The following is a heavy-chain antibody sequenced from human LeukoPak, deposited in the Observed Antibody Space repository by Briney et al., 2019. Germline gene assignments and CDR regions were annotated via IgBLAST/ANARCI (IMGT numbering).Heavy chain of an antibody. J-gene: IGHJ4*02. V-gene: IGHV3-7*01. CDR3: TRDSQGSGTYSTDH. D-gene: IGHD3-10*01. CDR2: MNQDGSRK. Sequence: PGGSLRLSCVASGFTFSSSWMSWVRQGPGKGQEWVANMNQDGSRKYYVDSVKGRFTISRDNAKNSLFLQMNGLRDEDTAVYYCTRDSQGSGTYSTDHWGQGTLVTVSS. CDR1: GFTFSSSW.